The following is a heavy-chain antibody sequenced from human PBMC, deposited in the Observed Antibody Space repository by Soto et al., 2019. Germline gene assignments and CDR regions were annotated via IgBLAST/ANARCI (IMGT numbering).Heavy chain of an antibody. J-gene: IGHJ6*02. Sequence: QVQLQESGPGLVKPSQTLSLTCTVSGGSISSGGYYWSWIRQHPGKGLEWIGYIYYSGSTYYNPSLKSRVNISVDTSKKQFSLKLSSVTAADTAVYYCARSRITMVRGVRPYYYYGMDVWGQGTTVTVSS. CDR3: ARSRITMVRGVRPYYYYGMDV. D-gene: IGHD3-10*01. V-gene: IGHV4-31*03. CDR1: GGSISSGGYY. CDR2: IYYSGST.